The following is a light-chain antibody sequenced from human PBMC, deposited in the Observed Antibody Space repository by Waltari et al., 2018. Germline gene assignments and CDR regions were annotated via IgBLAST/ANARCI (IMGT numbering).Light chain of an antibody. CDR2: DAS. CDR1: QSITRNN. J-gene: IGKJ1*01. V-gene: IGKV3-20*01. Sequence: EIVLTQSPATLSLSPGERSTLSCRASQSITRNNLAWYQQIPGQAPRLLIYDASSRATGIPDRFSGSGSGTDFTLTVSRLEPADFAVYYCQQYGSSPWTFGQGTKVEIK. CDR3: QQYGSSPWT.